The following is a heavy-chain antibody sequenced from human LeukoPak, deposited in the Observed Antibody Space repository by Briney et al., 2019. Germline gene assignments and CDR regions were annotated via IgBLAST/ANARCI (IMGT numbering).Heavy chain of an antibody. CDR2: ISSSNSYI. Sequence: PGGSLRLSCAASGFTFSSHRMNWVRQAPGKGLEWVSSISSSNSYIYYADSVKGRFTISRDNAKNSLYLQMNSLRAEDTAVYYCARDPCIQLWTSRGYYYYYMDVWGKGTTVTVSS. V-gene: IGHV3-21*01. CDR3: ARDPCIQLWTSRGYYYYYMDV. J-gene: IGHJ6*03. CDR1: GFTFSSHR. D-gene: IGHD5-18*01.